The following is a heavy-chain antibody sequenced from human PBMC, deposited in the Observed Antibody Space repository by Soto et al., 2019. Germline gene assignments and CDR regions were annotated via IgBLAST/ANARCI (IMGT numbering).Heavy chain of an antibody. V-gene: IGHV3-33*01. J-gene: IGHJ4*02. CDR1: GFTFSSYG. Sequence: GGSLRLSCAASGFTFSSYGMHWVRQAPGKGLEWVAVIWYDGSNKYYADSVKGRFTISRDNSKNTLYLQMNSLRAEDTAVYYCARGGDDSSGYYYYFDYWGQGTLVTVSS. D-gene: IGHD3-22*01. CDR3: ARGGDDSSGYYYYFDY. CDR2: IWYDGSNK.